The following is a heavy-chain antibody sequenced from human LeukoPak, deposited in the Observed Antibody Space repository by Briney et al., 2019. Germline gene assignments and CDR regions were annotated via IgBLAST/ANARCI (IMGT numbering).Heavy chain of an antibody. J-gene: IGHJ4*02. CDR2: IYYSGST. Sequence: SETLSLTCTVSGGSISSSSYYWGWIRQPPGKGLEWIGSIYYSGSTYYNPSLKSRVTISVDTSKNQFSLKLSSVTAADTAVYYCASTQLSYGDYYFDYWGQGTLVTVSS. V-gene: IGHV4-39*01. CDR1: GGSISSSSYY. D-gene: IGHD4-17*01. CDR3: ASTQLSYGDYYFDY.